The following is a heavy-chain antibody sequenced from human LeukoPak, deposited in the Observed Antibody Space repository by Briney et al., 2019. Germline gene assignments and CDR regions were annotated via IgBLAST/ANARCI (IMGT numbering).Heavy chain of an antibody. Sequence: GESLKISCQASGYTFTTYWIGWVRQMPGKGLECMGIIYPDDSDTTYSPSFQGLVTISADKSFSTAYLQWSSLKASDTAIYYCARLGGDTYYFGSASYPNWYFDLWGRGTLVTVSS. CDR1: GYTFTTYW. V-gene: IGHV5-51*01. CDR3: ARLGGDTYYFGSASYPNWYFDL. J-gene: IGHJ2*01. D-gene: IGHD3-10*01. CDR2: IYPDDSDT.